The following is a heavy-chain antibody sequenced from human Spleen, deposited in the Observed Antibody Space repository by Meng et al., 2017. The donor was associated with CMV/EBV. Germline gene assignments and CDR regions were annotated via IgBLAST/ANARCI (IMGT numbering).Heavy chain of an antibody. J-gene: IGHJ4*02. CDR3: ARGPGRYYYDSSGSSHFDY. CDR2: IIPIFGTA. Sequence: SSYAISGGRQAPGQGLEWMGGIIPIFGTANYAQKFKGRVTITTDESTSTAYMELSSMRAEDTAVYYCARGPGRYYYDSSGSSHFDYWGQGTLVTVSS. V-gene: IGHV1-69*05. CDR1: SSYA. D-gene: IGHD3-22*01.